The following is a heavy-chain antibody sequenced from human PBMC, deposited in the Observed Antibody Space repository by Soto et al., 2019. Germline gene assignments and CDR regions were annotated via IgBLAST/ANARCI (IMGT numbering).Heavy chain of an antibody. CDR1: GYSISSGYY. V-gene: IGHV4-38-2*01. J-gene: IGHJ3*02. CDR2: IYHSGGT. D-gene: IGHD6-19*01. CDR3: ARVHSSGWYWDAFDI. Sequence: SETLSLTCAVSGYSISSGYYWGWIRQPPGKGLEWIGSIYHSGGTYYNPSLKSRVTISVDTSKNQFSLKVSSVTAADTAVYYCARVHSSGWYWDAFDIWGQGTMVTVSS.